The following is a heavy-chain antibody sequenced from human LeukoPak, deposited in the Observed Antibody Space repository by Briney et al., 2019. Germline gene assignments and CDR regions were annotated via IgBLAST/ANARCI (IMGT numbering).Heavy chain of an antibody. CDR1: GFTFSSYW. CDR2: INSDGSST. D-gene: IGHD6-13*01. V-gene: IGHV3-74*01. Sequence: GGSLRLSCAASGFTFSSYWMHWVRQAPGKGLVWVSRINSDGSSTSYADSVKGRFTISRDNAKNTLYLQMNSLRAEDTAVYYCARFWTYSSSWYIFDYWGQGTLVTVSS. CDR3: ARFWTYSSSWYIFDY. J-gene: IGHJ4*02.